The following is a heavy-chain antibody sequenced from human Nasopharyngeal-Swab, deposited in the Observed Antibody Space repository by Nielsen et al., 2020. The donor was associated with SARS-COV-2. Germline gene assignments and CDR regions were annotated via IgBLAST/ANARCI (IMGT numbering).Heavy chain of an antibody. Sequence: GGSLRLSCAASGFTFSSYGMHWVRQAPGKGLEWVAVISYDGSNKYYADSVKGRFTISRDNSKNTLYLQINILRGEDTAVYYCARGDSSGYYLAHWGQGTLATVSS. D-gene: IGHD6-19*01. V-gene: IGHV3-30*03. CDR1: GFTFSSYG. CDR3: ARGDSSGYYLAH. CDR2: ISYDGSNK. J-gene: IGHJ4*02.